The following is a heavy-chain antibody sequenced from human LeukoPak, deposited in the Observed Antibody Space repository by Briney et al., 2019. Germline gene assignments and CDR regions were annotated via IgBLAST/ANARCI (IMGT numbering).Heavy chain of an antibody. CDR3: ARAGTSCHQGCFQH. J-gene: IGHJ1*01. CDR1: GGTFSSYA. Sequence: GASVKASCKASGGTFSSYAISWVRQAPGQGLEWMGRIIPILGIANYAQKFQGRVTITADKSTSTAYMELSSLRSEDTAVYYCARAGTSCHQGCFQHWGQGTLVTVSS. V-gene: IGHV1-69*04. D-gene: IGHD2-2*01. CDR2: IIPILGIA.